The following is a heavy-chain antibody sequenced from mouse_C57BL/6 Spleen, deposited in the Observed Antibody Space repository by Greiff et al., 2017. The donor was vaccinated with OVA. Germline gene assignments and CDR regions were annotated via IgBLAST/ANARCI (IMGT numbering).Heavy chain of an antibody. Sequence: EVQGVESGEGLVKPGGSLKLSCAASGFTFSSYAMSWVRQTPEKRLEWVAYISSGGDYIYYADTVKGRFTISRDNARNTLYLQMSSLKSEDTAMYYCTRGESNYDWYFDVWGTGTTVTVSS. CDR3: TRGESNYDWYFDV. D-gene: IGHD2-5*01. CDR1: GFTFSSYA. J-gene: IGHJ1*03. V-gene: IGHV5-9-1*02. CDR2: ISSGGDYI.